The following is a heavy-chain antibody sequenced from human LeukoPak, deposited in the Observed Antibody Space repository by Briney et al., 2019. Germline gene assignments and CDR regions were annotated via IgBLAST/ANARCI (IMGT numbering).Heavy chain of an antibody. V-gene: IGHV3-30*02. Sequence: GGSLSLSCPASGFTFISYAMHWVRQAPGKGLGRVSFLRYDGSNKYYADSVKGRFTISRDNSKNTLYLQMNSLRAEDTAVYYCAKDPYYYDSSGFDYWGQGTLVTVSS. CDR1: GFTFISYA. CDR2: LRYDGSNK. D-gene: IGHD3-22*01. J-gene: IGHJ4*02. CDR3: AKDPYYYDSSGFDY.